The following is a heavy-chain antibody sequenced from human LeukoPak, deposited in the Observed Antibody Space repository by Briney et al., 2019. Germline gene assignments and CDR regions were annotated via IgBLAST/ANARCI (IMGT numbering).Heavy chain of an antibody. CDR2: INWNGGST. D-gene: IGHD2-2*01. CDR1: GFTFDDYG. V-gene: IGHV3-20*04. J-gene: IGHJ3*02. CDR3: ASFLAYCSSVRCYGAFDI. Sequence: TGGSLRLSCAASGFTFDDYGMSWDRQAPGKGLEWVSGINWNGGSTGYADSVKGRFTISRDNAKNSLYLQMNSLSAEDTALYYCASFLAYCSSVRCYGAFDIWGQGTMVTVSS.